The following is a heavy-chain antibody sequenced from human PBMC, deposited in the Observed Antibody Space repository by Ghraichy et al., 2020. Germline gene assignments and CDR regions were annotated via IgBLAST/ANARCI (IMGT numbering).Heavy chain of an antibody. Sequence: GGSLRLSCAASGFTFSGSAMHWVRQASGKGLEWVGRIRSKANSYATAYAASVKGRFTISRDDSKNTAYLQMNSLKTEDTAVYYCTRPAGTGDYWGQGTLVTVSS. CDR3: TRPAGTGDY. CDR2: IRSKANSYAT. V-gene: IGHV3-73*01. J-gene: IGHJ4*02. CDR1: GFTFSGSA. D-gene: IGHD6-13*01.